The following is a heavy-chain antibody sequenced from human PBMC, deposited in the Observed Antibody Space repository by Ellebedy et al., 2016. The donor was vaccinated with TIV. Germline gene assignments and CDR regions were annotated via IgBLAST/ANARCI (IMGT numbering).Heavy chain of an antibody. D-gene: IGHD1-14*01. CDR2: LNSDGSTI. J-gene: IGHJ2*01. CDR3: ARDRITGVGMWYFDL. CDR1: GFTLTNYW. Sequence: GESLKISCAASGFTLTNYWMHWVRQAPGKGLVWVSSLNSDGSTIRYADSVQGRFTISRDNAKSTLYLQMNSLRVEDTAIYYCARDRITGVGMWYFDLWGRGTLVTVSS. V-gene: IGHV3-74*01.